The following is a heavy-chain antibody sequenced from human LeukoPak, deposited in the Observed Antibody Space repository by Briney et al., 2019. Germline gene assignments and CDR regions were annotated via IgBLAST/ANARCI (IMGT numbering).Heavy chain of an antibody. V-gene: IGHV3-21*01. J-gene: IGHJ4*02. D-gene: IGHD6-19*01. Sequence: PGGSLRLSCAASGFTFSSYSMNWVRQAPGKGLEWVSSISSSSSYIYYADSVKGRFTISRDNAKNSLYLQINSLRAEDTAVYYCARHGGVGRIAVAGTFDYWGQGTLVTVSS. CDR2: ISSSSSYI. CDR1: GFTFSSYS. CDR3: ARHGGVGRIAVAGTFDY.